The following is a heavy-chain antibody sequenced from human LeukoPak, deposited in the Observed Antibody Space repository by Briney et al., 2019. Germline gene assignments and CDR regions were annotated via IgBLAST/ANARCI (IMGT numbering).Heavy chain of an antibody. J-gene: IGHJ3*02. CDR1: EYTLTTYY. CDR3: ARLSQQAFDI. Sequence: ASVKVSCKASEYTLTTYYMHWVRQAPGQGLAWMGIIDPSGGTTSYAQKFQGRVTMTRDTSTSTVYMELSSLRSEDTAVYYCARLSQQAFDIWGQGTMVTVSS. CDR2: IDPSGGTT. V-gene: IGHV1-46*01.